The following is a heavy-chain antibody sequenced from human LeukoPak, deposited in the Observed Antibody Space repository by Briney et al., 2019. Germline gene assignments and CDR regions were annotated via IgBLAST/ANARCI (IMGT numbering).Heavy chain of an antibody. Sequence: SETLSLTSTVSGGSISSGGYYWSWIRQHPGKGLEWIGYIYYSGSTYYNPSLKSRVTISVDTSKNQFSLKLSSVTAADTAVYYCARDGPTINQLDYWGQGTLVTVSS. CDR1: GGSISSGGYY. V-gene: IGHV4-31*03. CDR3: ARDGPTINQLDY. CDR2: IYYSGST. J-gene: IGHJ4*02. D-gene: IGHD2-2*01.